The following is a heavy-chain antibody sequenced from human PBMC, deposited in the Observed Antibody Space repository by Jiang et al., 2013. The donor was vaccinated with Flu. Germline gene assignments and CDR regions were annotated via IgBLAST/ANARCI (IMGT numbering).Heavy chain of an antibody. V-gene: IGHV7-4-1*02. CDR1: GYTFTNYA. CDR2: INTNTGNP. CDR3: GRSDYSDSPTPVDY. D-gene: IGHD4-11*01. Sequence: QSGSELKKPGASVKVSCKASGYTFTNYAINWMRQAPGQGLEWMGWINTNTGNPRYGQGFTGRFVFSLDTSVTTAYLEISSLRAEDTAVYYCGRSDYSDSPTPVDYWGQGTLVTVSS. J-gene: IGHJ4*02.